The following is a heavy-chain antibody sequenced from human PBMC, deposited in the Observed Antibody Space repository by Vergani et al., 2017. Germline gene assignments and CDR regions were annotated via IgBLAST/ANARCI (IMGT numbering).Heavy chain of an antibody. D-gene: IGHD2-2*02. CDR1: GGSISSSNW. CDR2: IYQSGST. J-gene: IGHJ4*02. CDR3: AREAYCSSTSCYTGGLGY. V-gene: IGHV4-4*02. Sequence: QVQLQESGPGLVKPSGTLSLTCAVSGGSISSSNWWSWVRQPPGKGLEWIGEIYQSGSTNYNPSLKSRVTISVDKSKNQFSLKLSSVTAADTAVYYCAREAYCSSTSCYTGGLGYWGQGTLVTVSS.